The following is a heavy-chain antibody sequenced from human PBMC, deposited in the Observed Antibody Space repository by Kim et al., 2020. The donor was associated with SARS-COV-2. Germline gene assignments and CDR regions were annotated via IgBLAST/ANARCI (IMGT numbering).Heavy chain of an antibody. CDR2: IDGRGATT. CDR3: AKSCQLDY. V-gene: IGHV3-23*01. J-gene: IGHJ4*02. Sequence: GGSLRLSCAASGFTFSNSPMSWVRQAPGKGLEWVSTIDGRGATTYYPGSVKGRFTISRDNSKYTLYLQMNNLRAEDTAVYFCAKSCQLDYWGQGTLVTVSS. CDR1: GFTFSNSP.